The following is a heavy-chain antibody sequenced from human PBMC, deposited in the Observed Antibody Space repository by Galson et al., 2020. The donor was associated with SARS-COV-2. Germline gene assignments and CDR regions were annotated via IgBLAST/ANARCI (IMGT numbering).Heavy chain of an antibody. CDR2: ITGSGGNT. CDR1: GFTFNNYA. V-gene: IGHV3-23*01. Sequence: GGSLRLSCAASGFTFNNYAMGWVRQAPGKGLEWVSLITGSGGNTYYADSVKGRFTISRDNSKNTLFLQMNSLRAEDTAVYYCAKEAGSGWATDYFQHWGQGTLVTVSS. J-gene: IGHJ1*01. CDR3: AKEAGSGWATDYFQH. D-gene: IGHD6-19*01.